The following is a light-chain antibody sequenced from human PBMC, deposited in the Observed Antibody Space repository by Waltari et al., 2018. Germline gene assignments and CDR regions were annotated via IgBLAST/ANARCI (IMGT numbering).Light chain of an antibody. V-gene: IGKV3-15*01. Sequence: EIVMTQSPATLSVSPGERATLSCRASQSVSSNLAWYQQKPGQAPRLLIYGASTRATGNPGRFSGSGSGTEFTLTISSLQSEDFAVYYWQQYNNWPPNTFGQGTKLEIK. CDR2: GAS. J-gene: IGKJ2*01. CDR1: QSVSSN. CDR3: QQYNNWPPNT.